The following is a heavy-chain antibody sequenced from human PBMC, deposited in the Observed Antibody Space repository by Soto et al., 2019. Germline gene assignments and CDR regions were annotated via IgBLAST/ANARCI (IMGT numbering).Heavy chain of an antibody. J-gene: IGHJ4*02. CDR2: IKSDGTVI. CDR3: ARENYDFWSGYYLDY. CDR1: GITFSTYR. Sequence: PGGSLRLSCVVSGITFSTYRMHWVRQAPGKGLVWASHIKSDGTVIHYTDSVRGRFIISRDNAKNTLFLQMNSLRAEDTAVYYCARENYDFWSGYYLDYWGQGTLVPVSS. V-gene: IGHV3-74*01. D-gene: IGHD3-3*01.